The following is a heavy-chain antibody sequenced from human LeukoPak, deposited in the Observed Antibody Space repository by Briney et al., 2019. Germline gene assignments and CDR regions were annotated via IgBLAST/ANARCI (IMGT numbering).Heavy chain of an antibody. V-gene: IGHV3-33*01. D-gene: IGHD6-13*01. Sequence: GGSLRLSCATSGFTFSSHGPYWVRQAPGKGLEWVAVIWYDGSKKYYADSVKGRSTISRDNSKNTLYLEMNSLRAEDTAVYYCARDVSYNSLDYWGQGTLVTVSS. CDR3: ARDVSYNSLDY. J-gene: IGHJ4*02. CDR1: GFTFSSHG. CDR2: IWYDGSKK.